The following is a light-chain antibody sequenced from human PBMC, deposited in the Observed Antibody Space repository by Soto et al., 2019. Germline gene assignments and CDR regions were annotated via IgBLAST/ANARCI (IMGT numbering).Light chain of an antibody. J-gene: IGKJ4*01. CDR1: QSVSRN. V-gene: IGKV3-15*01. CDR3: QQYNNWPLT. CDR2: GAS. Sequence: ETVMTQFPATLSVSPGERTTLSCRASQSVSRNLAWYQQRPGQTPRLLFYGASTTATGTPARFSASGSGTEFTLTISSLQSEDFAVYYCQQYNNWPLTFGGGTKVAIE.